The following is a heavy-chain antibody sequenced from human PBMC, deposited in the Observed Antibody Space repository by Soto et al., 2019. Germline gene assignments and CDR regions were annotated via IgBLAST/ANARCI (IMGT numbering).Heavy chain of an antibody. D-gene: IGHD1-26*01. V-gene: IGHV4-34*01. CDR2: INHGGSA. J-gene: IGHJ4*02. Sequence: PSETLSLTCAVYGGSLSGYYWSWIRQTPGKRLEWVGDINHGGSANYNPSLKSRVTFSLDPSKNQFSLKLSSVIAADTAVYYCARRGGGNYPFYFDYWGQGALVTVSS. CDR1: GGSLSGYY. CDR3: ARRGGGNYPFYFDY.